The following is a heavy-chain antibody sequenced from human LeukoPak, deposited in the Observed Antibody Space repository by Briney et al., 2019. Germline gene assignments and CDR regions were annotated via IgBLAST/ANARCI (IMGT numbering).Heavy chain of an antibody. J-gene: IGHJ4*02. CDR2: ISYDESYR. CDR3: ARVQWELLYPDY. V-gene: IGHV3-30-3*01. CDR1: GFTFSSYA. Sequence: GGSLRLSCAASGFTFSSYAMHWVRQAPGKGLEWVALISYDESYRYYADSAKGRFTISRDNSKNTLYLQMNGLRADDTAVYYCARVQWELLYPDYWGQGTLVTVSS. D-gene: IGHD1-26*01.